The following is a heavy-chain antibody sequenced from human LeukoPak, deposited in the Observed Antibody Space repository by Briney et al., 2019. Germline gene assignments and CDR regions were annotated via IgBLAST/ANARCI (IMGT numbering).Heavy chain of an antibody. Sequence: SETLSLTCTVSGGSISSSSYYWGWIRQPPGKGLEWIGSIYYSGTTYYNPSLKSRVTISVDTSKNQFSLKLSSVTAADTAVYYCARGGWNKFDYWGQGTLVTVSS. CDR3: ARGGWNKFDY. D-gene: IGHD3-22*01. CDR2: IYYSGTT. J-gene: IGHJ4*02. V-gene: IGHV4-39*07. CDR1: GGSISSSSYY.